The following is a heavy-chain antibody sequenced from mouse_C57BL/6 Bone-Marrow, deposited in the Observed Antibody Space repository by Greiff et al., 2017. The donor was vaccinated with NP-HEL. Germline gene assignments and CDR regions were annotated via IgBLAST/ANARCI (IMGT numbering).Heavy chain of an antibody. V-gene: IGHV5-9*01. CDR3: ARLTVPFAY. CDR1: GFTFSSYT. D-gene: IGHD1-1*01. J-gene: IGHJ3*01. Sequence: EVQLQESGGGLVKPGGSLKLSCAASGFTFSSYTMSWVRQTPEKRLEWVATISGGGGNTYYPDSVKGRFTISRDNAKNTLYLQMSSLRSEDTALYYCARLTVPFAYWGQGTLVTVSA. CDR2: ISGGGGNT.